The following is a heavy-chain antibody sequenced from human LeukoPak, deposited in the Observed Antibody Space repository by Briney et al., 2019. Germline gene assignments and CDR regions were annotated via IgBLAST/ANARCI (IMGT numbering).Heavy chain of an antibody. CDR2: INPNSGGT. Sequence: ASVKVSCKASGYTLTVYFIHWVRQAPGQGLEWMGWINPNSGGTNFAQKFQGRVTVTRDTSISTAYMELSSLRSDDTAVYYCARADEWFVYDYWGQGTLVTVSS. D-gene: IGHD3-3*01. CDR1: GYTLTVYF. J-gene: IGHJ4*02. CDR3: ARADEWFVYDY. V-gene: IGHV1-2*02.